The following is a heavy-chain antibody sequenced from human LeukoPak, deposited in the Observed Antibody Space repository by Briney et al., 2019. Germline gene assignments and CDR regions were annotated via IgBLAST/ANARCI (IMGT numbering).Heavy chain of an antibody. CDR3: ARGAGSGNYLDAFDI. V-gene: IGHV3-21*01. CDR1: GFTFSSYS. D-gene: IGHD1-26*01. Sequence: PGGSLRLSCAASGFTFSSYSMNWVRQAPGKGLEWVSSISSSSSYIYYADSVKGRFTISRDNAKNSLYLQMNSLRAEDTAVYYCARGAGSGNYLDAFDIWGQGTMVTVSS. J-gene: IGHJ3*02. CDR2: ISSSSSYI.